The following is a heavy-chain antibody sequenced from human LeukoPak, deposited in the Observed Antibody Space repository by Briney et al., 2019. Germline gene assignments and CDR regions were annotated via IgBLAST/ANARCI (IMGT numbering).Heavy chain of an antibody. CDR2: MNQDGSRK. J-gene: IGHJ4*02. Sequence: GGPLRLSCVASGFTFSSSWMSWVRQGPGKGPEWVANMNQDGSRKYYVDSVKGRFTISRDNAKNSLFLQMNGLRDEDTAVYYCTRDSQGSGTYSTDHWGQGTLVTVSS. CDR3: TRDSQGSGTYSTDH. V-gene: IGHV3-7*01. CDR1: GFTFSSSW. D-gene: IGHD3-10*01.